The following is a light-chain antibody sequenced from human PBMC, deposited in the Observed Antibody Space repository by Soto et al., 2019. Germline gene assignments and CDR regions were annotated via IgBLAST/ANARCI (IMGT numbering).Light chain of an antibody. V-gene: IGLV2-14*01. CDR3: SSYTSSSTYV. Sequence: QSVLTQPASVSGSPGQSITISCTGTSSDVGPYNCVSWYQHHPGKAPKLIIYEVSNRPSGVSNRFSGSKSGNTASLTISGLQTEDEADYYCSSYTSSSTYVFGTGTKVTVL. CDR2: EVS. J-gene: IGLJ1*01. CDR1: SSDVGPYNC.